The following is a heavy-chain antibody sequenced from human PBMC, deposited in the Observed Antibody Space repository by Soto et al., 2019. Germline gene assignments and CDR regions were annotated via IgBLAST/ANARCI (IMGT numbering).Heavy chain of an antibody. J-gene: IGHJ5*02. CDR1: GGSFSGYY. CDR2: INHSGST. CDR3: ARGRRYYYGSANINWFDP. D-gene: IGHD3-10*01. V-gene: IGHV4-34*01. Sequence: SETLSLTCAVYGGSFSGYYWSWIRQPPGKGLEWIGEINHSGSTNYNPSLKSRVTISVDTSKNQFSLKLSSVTAADTAVYYCARGRRYYYGSANINWFDPWGQGTLVTVSS.